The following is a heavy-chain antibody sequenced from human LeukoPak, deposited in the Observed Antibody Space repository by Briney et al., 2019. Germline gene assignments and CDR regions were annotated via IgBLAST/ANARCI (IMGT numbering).Heavy chain of an antibody. CDR3: ARFKSGYSSKGFDY. Sequence: GGSLRLSCAASGFTFSSYWMSWVRQAPGKGLEWVANIKQDGSEKYYVDSVKGRFTISRDNAKNSLYLQMNSLRAEDTAVYYCARFKSGYSSKGFDYWGQGTLVTVSS. J-gene: IGHJ4*02. CDR2: IKQDGSEK. V-gene: IGHV3-7*01. CDR1: GFTFSSYW. D-gene: IGHD6-13*01.